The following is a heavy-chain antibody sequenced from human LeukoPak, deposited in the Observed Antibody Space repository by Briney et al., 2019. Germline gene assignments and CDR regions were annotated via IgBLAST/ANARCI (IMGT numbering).Heavy chain of an antibody. Sequence: ASVKVSCKASGGTLSSHAISWVRQAPGQGLEWMGRIIPIFGTTNYAQKFQGRVTISADESTNTAYMELSSLRSEDTAVYYCARDLVPYGSGNSMGDWGQGTLVTVSS. J-gene: IGHJ4*02. D-gene: IGHD3-10*01. CDR3: ARDLVPYGSGNSMGD. CDR1: GGTLSSHA. CDR2: IIPIFGTT. V-gene: IGHV1-69*13.